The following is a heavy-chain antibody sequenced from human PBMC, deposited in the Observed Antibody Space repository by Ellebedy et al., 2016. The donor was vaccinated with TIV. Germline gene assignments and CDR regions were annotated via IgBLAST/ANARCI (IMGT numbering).Heavy chain of an antibody. V-gene: IGHV4-59*01. CDR3: ALKAPSYYDFWSGQIGFDP. D-gene: IGHD3-3*01. CDR1: GGSIYNYY. CDR2: IYYSGST. J-gene: IGHJ5*02. Sequence: SETLSLXXTVSGGSIYNYYWTWIRQPPGKGLEWIGYIYYSGSTNYNASLESRVTISVDTPKNQFSLHLSSVTAADTAVYYCALKAPSYYDFWSGQIGFDPWGQGTLVTVSS.